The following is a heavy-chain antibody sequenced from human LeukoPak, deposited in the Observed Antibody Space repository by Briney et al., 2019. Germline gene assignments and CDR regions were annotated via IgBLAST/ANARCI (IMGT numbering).Heavy chain of an antibody. CDR1: GFTFSSYS. CDR3: AREGTLTYYGMDV. J-gene: IGHJ6*02. Sequence: GGSLRLSCAASGFTFSSYSMNWVRQAPGKGLGWVSYISSSSSTIYYADSVKGRFTISRDDAKNSLYLQMNSLRAEDTAVYYCAREGTLTYYGMDVWGQGTTVTVSS. CDR2: ISSSSSTI. V-gene: IGHV3-48*04.